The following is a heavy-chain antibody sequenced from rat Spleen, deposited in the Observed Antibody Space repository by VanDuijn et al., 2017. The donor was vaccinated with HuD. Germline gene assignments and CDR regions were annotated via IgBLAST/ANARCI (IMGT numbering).Heavy chain of an antibody. CDR2: IRAKTHNYAT. D-gene: IGHD1-10*01. Sequence: VQLVESGGGLVQPGGSMHLSCAASGFTFSNFYMAWVRQAPGKGLDWVARIRAKTHNYATYYADSVKGRFTVSREDSKSVVYLQMDNLKTEDTAMYYCTTDNGDWGQGVMVTVSS. CDR1: GFTFSNFY. CDR3: TTDNGD. V-gene: IGHV10-5*01. J-gene: IGHJ2*01.